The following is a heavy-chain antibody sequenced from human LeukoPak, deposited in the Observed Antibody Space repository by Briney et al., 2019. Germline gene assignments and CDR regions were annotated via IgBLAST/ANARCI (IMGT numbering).Heavy chain of an antibody. CDR2: FYYSGST. CDR1: GGSISRYF. D-gene: IGHD3-22*01. V-gene: IGHV4-59*12. J-gene: IGHJ4*02. CDR3: ARDDYFYDSSGYYY. Sequence: SETLSLTCTVSGGSISRYFWTWIRQPPGKGLEWIAYFYYSGSTNYNPSLKSRVTISVDTSKNQFSLKLSSVTAADTAVYYCARDDYFYDSSGYYYWGQGTLVTVSS.